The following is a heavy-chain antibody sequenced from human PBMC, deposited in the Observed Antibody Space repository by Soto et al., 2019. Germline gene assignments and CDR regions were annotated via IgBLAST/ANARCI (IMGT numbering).Heavy chain of an antibody. D-gene: IGHD3-10*01. J-gene: IGHJ3*02. V-gene: IGHV1-46*01. CDR1: GYTFTIYY. CDR2: INPSGGST. CDR3: ASSLIMIDYYGSGSYRGYGAFDI. Sequence: ASVKVSCKASGYTFTIYYMHWVRQAPGQGLEWMGIINPSGGSTSYAQKFQGRVTMTRDTSTSTVYMELSSLRSEDTAVYYCASSLIMIDYYGSGSYRGYGAFDIWGQGTMVTVSS.